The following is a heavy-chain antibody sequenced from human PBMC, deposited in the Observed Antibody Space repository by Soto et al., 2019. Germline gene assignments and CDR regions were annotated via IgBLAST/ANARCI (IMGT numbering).Heavy chain of an antibody. CDR1: GFTFKNYD. D-gene: IGHD3-10*01. CDR2: ISGSGGVT. J-gene: IGHJ4*02. V-gene: IGHV3-23*01. CDR3: AKNRQFRSYYESAGHYDN. Sequence: EVELLESGGGLVQPGGSLRLSCVASGFTFKNYDMRWIRQAPGKGLEWVSGISGSGGVTYYADSVKGRFTISRDNSNNKRYLQMNSLRAEDTAIYYCAKNRQFRSYYESAGHYDNWGQGTLVTVSS.